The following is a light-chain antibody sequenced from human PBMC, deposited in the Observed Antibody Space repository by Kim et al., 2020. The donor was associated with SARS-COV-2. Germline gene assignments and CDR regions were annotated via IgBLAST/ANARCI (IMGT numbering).Light chain of an antibody. CDR3: CSYAGSHWV. Sequence: QSALSQPRSVSGSPGQSVTISCTGISSDVGGYKSVSWYQHHPGKAPQFMIYDVSKRPSGVPNRFSGSKSGNTASLTISGLQAEDEADYYCCSYAGSHWVFGGGTQLTVL. V-gene: IGLV2-11*01. CDR1: SSDVGGYKS. CDR2: DVS. J-gene: IGLJ3*02.